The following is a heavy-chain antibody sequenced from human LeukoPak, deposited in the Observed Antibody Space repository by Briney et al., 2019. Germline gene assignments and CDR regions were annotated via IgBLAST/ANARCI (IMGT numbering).Heavy chain of an antibody. CDR3: AGTMVRGIYYYFDY. CDR2: IYYSGST. D-gene: IGHD3-10*01. J-gene: IGHJ4*02. Sequence: SETLSLTCTVSGGSISSGGYYWSWIRQHPGKGLEWIGYIYYSGSTYYNPSLKSRVTMSVDTSKNQFSLKLSSVTAADTAVYYCAGTMVRGIYYYFDYWGQGTLVTVSS. V-gene: IGHV4-31*03. CDR1: GGSISSGGYY.